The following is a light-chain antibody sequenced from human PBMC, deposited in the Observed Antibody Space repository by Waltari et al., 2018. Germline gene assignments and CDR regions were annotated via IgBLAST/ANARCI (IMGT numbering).Light chain of an antibody. Sequence: QSALTQPASVPGSPGQSITISCTGTSSDAGSNNLVSWYQQHPGKAPKLMIYEGSKRPSGVSNRFSGSKSGNTASLTISGLQAEDEADYYCCSYAGSSTYVFGTGTKVTVL. J-gene: IGLJ1*01. CDR2: EGS. CDR3: CSYAGSSTYV. V-gene: IGLV2-23*01. CDR1: SSDAGSNNL.